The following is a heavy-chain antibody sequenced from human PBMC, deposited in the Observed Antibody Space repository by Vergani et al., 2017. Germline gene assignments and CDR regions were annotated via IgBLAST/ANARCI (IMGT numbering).Heavy chain of an antibody. CDR2: ISHDVNKK. CDR3: AKDPRLKEDYYYYYMDV. V-gene: IGHV3-30*18. J-gene: IGHJ6*03. Sequence: QVQLVESGGSVVQPGRSLRLSCAASGFTFSNYGLHWVRQAPGQGLEWVAVISHDVNKKYYVDSVKGRFTISRDNSKNTLYLYMNSLRADDTAVYYCAKDPRLKEDYYYYYMDVWGKGTTVTVSS. CDR1: GFTFSNYG.